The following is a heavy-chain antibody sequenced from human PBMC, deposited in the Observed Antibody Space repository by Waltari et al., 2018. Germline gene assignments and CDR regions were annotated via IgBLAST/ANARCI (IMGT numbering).Heavy chain of an antibody. CDR1: GFTFGDYA. CDR3: TRDILTYYYDSSGYHDAFDI. D-gene: IGHD3-22*01. CDR2: IRSKAYGGTT. V-gene: IGHV3-49*03. Sequence: EVQLVESGAGLVQPGRSLRLSCTASGFTFGDYAMSWFRQPPGKGLEWVGFIRSKAYGGTTEYAASVKGRFTISRDDSKSIAYLQMNSLKTEDTAVYYCTRDILTYYYDSSGYHDAFDIWGQGTMVTVSS. J-gene: IGHJ3*02.